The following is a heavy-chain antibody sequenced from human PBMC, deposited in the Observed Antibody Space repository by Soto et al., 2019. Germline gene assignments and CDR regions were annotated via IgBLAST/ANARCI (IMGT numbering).Heavy chain of an antibody. J-gene: IGHJ4*02. D-gene: IGHD4-17*01. Sequence: EVQLVESGGGLVQPVGSLRLSCAASGFTVSSNYMSWVRQAPGKGLEWVSVIYSGGSTYYADSVKGRFTISRDNSKNTLYLQMNSLRAEDTAVYYCARGGSYGGNSEGEIDYWGQGTLVTVSS. CDR3: ARGGSYGGNSEGEIDY. CDR2: IYSGGST. V-gene: IGHV3-66*01. CDR1: GFTVSSNY.